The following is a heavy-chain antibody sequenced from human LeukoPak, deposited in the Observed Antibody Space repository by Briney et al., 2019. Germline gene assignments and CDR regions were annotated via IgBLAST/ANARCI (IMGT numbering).Heavy chain of an antibody. CDR3: ARLDYGDYWFDP. CDR1: GGSISSSSYY. V-gene: IGHV4-39*07. J-gene: IGHJ5*02. D-gene: IGHD4-17*01. CDR2: IYYSGST. Sequence: PSETLSLTCTVSGGSISSSSYYWGWIRQPPGKGLEWIGSIYYSGSTYYSPSLKSRVTISVDTSKNQFSLKLSSVTAADTAVYYCARLDYGDYWFDPWGQGTLVTVSS.